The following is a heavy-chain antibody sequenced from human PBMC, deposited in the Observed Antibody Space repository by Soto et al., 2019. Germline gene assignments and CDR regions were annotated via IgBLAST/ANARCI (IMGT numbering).Heavy chain of an antibody. CDR1: GFTFNTHW. J-gene: IGHJ4*02. D-gene: IGHD1-26*01. CDR2: IYFDGITT. V-gene: IGHV3-74*01. CDR3: ARGGAMGVDY. Sequence: PGGSLRLSCTASGFTFNTHWMHWVRQAPGKGLVWVSRIYFDGITTNYADSVKGRLTVPRDNAKNTVYLHVNTLRDEDTAVYYCARGGAMGVDYWGQGTLVTVSS.